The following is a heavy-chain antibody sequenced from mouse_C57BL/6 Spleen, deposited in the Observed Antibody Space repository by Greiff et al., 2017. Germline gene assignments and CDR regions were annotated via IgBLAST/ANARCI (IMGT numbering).Heavy chain of an antibody. CDR3: AREDYDRFAY. V-gene: IGHV1-82*01. Sequence: QVQLPQSGPELVKPGASVKISCKASGYAFSSSWMNWVKQRPGTGLEWIGRIYPGDGDTNYNGKFTGRATLTADNSTSTAYMQLSSLTSEDSAVYFCAREDYDRFAYWGQGTLVTVSA. D-gene: IGHD2-4*01. J-gene: IGHJ3*01. CDR2: IYPGDGDT. CDR1: GYAFSSSW.